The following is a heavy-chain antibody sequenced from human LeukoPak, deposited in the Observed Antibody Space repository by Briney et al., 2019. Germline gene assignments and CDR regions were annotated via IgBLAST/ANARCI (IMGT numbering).Heavy chain of an antibody. Sequence: SETLSLTCTVSGGSISSSSYYWGWIRQPPGKGLEWIGSIYYSGSTYYNPSLKSRVTISVDTSKNQFSLKLSSVTAADTAVYYCARHVSELRYFDGHWFDPWGQGTLVTVSS. CDR3: ARHVSELRYFDGHWFDP. J-gene: IGHJ5*02. CDR1: GGSISSSSYY. V-gene: IGHV4-39*01. CDR2: IYYSGST. D-gene: IGHD3-9*01.